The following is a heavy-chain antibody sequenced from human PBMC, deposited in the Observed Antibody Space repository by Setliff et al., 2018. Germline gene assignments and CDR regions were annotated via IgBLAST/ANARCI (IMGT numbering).Heavy chain of an antibody. D-gene: IGHD3-3*01. CDR1: GGTFSSYA. CDR3: ARDNLIFGVELPHYYYMDV. J-gene: IGHJ6*03. Sequence: ASVKVSCKASGGTFSSYAISWVRQAPGQWLEWMGGIIPIFGTANYAQKFQGRVTITADESTSTAYMELSSLRSEDTAVYYCARDNLIFGVELPHYYYMDVWGKGTTVTVSS. V-gene: IGHV1-69*13. CDR2: IIPIFGTA.